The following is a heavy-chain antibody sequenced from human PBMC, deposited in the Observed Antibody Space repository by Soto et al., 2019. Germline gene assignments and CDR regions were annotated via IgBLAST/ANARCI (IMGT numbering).Heavy chain of an antibody. Sequence: QVQLVQCGAEVTKPGASVKVSCKASQYTFTNYYLHWVRQAPGQRPEWMGWINNGGGTIYAQKFQGRLTMTRDTSITTAYMELSRLSSDDTGFYFCATSSDRSPLLDYWGQGTLVTVSS. J-gene: IGHJ4*02. CDR1: QYTFTNYY. CDR3: ATSSDRSPLLDY. CDR2: INNGGGT. D-gene: IGHD6-19*01. V-gene: IGHV1-2*02.